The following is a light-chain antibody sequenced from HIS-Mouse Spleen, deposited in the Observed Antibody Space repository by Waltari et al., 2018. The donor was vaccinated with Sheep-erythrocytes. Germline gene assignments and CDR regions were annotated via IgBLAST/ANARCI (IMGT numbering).Light chain of an antibody. CDR1: QGISSA. V-gene: IGKV1D-13*01. CDR3: QQFNNYPRT. J-gene: IGKJ1*01. Sequence: AIQLTQSPSSLSASVGDRVTITCRASQGISSALAWYQQKPGKAPKLLIYDASSLESGVPSRFSGSGSGTDFTLTISSLQPEVFATYYYQQFNNYPRTFGQGTKVEIK. CDR2: DAS.